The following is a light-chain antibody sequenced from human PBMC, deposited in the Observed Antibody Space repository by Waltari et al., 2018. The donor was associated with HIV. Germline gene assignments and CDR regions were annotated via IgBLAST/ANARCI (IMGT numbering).Light chain of an antibody. J-gene: IGLJ1*01. CDR3: TGWDASLSEYV. CDR2: KNI. V-gene: IGLV1-47*01. CDR1: YSTIGSAM. Sequence: QSVLTQPPSASGTPGQRVTIPCSGSYSTIGSAMVYWYQHLPGTAPKLLIYKNIQRPSGVPDRFSGSKSGASAYLAISGLRSEDEADYYCTGWDASLSEYVFGPGTRVTV.